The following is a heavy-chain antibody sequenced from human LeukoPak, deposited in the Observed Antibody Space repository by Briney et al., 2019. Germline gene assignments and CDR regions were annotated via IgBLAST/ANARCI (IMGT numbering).Heavy chain of an antibody. V-gene: IGHV3-30*18. J-gene: IGHJ4*02. CDR3: AKDKYYSSVTFFDY. D-gene: IGHD4-17*01. CDR2: LSKDGSNK. Sequence: PGGSLRLSCAASAFTFSSYAMPWVRRAPGKGLEWVAVLSKDGSNKCYADSVKGQFTISRDNSKNTLYLEMNSLRADDTAVYFSAKDKYYSSVTFFDYWGQGTLVTVSS. CDR1: AFTFSSYA.